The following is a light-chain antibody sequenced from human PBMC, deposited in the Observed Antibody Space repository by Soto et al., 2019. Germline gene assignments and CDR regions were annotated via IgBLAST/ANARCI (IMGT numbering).Light chain of an antibody. CDR1: QGISTY. CDR2: TVS. J-gene: IGKJ4*01. Sequence: DIQMTQSPSSLSASVGDRVTITCRASQGISTYLVWYQQRQGRAPKLLIHTVSTLQSGVPSRFSGSGSGTEFTLTISSLQPEDVAIYYCQQFYSSPTSFGGGTKVEI. CDR3: QQFYSSPTS. V-gene: IGKV1-39*01.